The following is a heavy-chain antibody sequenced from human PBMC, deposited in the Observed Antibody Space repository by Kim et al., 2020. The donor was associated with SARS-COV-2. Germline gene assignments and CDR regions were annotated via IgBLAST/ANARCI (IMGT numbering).Heavy chain of an antibody. D-gene: IGHD3-22*01. CDR1: GGSISSSSYY. V-gene: IGHV4-39*01. J-gene: IGHJ3*02. Sequence: SETLSLTCTVSGGSISSSSYYWGWIRQPPGKGLEWIGSIYYSGSTYYNPSLKSRVTISVDTSKNQFSLKLSSVTAADTAVYYCASGPIVVVITAVSAFDIWGQGTMVTVSS. CDR2: IYYSGST. CDR3: ASGPIVVVITAVSAFDI.